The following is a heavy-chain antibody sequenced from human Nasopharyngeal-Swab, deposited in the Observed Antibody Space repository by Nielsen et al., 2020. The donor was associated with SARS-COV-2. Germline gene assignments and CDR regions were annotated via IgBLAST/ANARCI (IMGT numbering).Heavy chain of an antibody. Sequence: GESLKISCAASGFTFNSYWMSWVRQARGKGLEWVANIKQDGSEKYYVDSVKGRFTISRDNAKNSLYLQMNSLRAEDTAVYYCARDRSFYPSKGLFQRYSGSYEVGYWGQGTLVTVSS. J-gene: IGHJ4*02. D-gene: IGHD1-26*01. CDR3: ARDRSFYPSKGLFQRYSGSYEVGY. V-gene: IGHV3-7*03. CDR2: IKQDGSEK. CDR1: GFTFNSYW.